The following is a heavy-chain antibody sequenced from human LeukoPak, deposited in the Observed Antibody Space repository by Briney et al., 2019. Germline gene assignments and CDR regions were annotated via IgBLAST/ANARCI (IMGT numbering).Heavy chain of an antibody. CDR3: TRGSDSYYYYSMDV. J-gene: IGHJ6*03. Sequence: ASVKVSCKASGYTFSNYAINWVRQAPGQGLEWMGGIIPILRTPSYAEKFQGRVTITTDESTSTAHMELSGLRSEDTAGYYWTRGSDSYYYYSMDVWGRGTTVIVSS. CDR1: GYTFSNYA. CDR2: IIPILRTP. V-gene: IGHV1-69*05.